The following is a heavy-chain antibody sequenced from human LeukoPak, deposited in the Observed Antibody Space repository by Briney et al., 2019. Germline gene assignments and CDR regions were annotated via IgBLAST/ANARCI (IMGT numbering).Heavy chain of an antibody. D-gene: IGHD3-10*01. V-gene: IGHV3-48*04. J-gene: IGHJ4*02. CDR2: ISSSSSTI. CDR3: ARLNYGSGSYPSHFDY. CDR1: GFTFSSYS. Sequence: PGGSLRLSCAASGFTFSSYSMNWVRQAPGKGLEWVSYISSSSSTIYYADSVKGRFTISRDNAKNSLYLQMNSLRAEDTALYYCARLNYGSGSYPSHFDYWGQGTLVTVSS.